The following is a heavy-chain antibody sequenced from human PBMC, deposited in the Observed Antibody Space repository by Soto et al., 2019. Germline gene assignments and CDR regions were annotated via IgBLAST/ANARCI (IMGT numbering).Heavy chain of an antibody. V-gene: IGHV1-18*01. Sequence: QIRLVQSGDEVKKPGASVKVSCTTSNYVFITYGITWVRQAPGQGLEWVGWITPYNGNTNYGQNFQGRVTMTADTSTRTAYMELRSLTSDDTAVYYCARDTTHYFDFWCQGTRVTVSS. J-gene: IGHJ4*02. CDR3: ARDTTHYFDF. D-gene: IGHD2-2*01. CDR2: ITPYNGNT. CDR1: NYVFITYG.